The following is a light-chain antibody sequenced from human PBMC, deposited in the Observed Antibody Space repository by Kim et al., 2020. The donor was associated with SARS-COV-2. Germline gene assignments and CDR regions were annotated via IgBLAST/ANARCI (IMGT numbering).Light chain of an antibody. CDR3: QTWGTGMV. J-gene: IGLJ3*02. CDR2: VKSDGGH. Sequence: GASVKPTCTLTSGHSNYAIAWHQQRPGKGPRYLMKVKSDGGHTRGDDVPDRFSASSSGADRYLTISNLRSDDEADYYCQTWGTGMVFGGGTQLTVL. CDR1: SGHSNYA. V-gene: IGLV4-69*01.